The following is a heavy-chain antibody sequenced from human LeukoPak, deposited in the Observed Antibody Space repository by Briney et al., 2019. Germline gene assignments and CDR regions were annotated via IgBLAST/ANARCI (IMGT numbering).Heavy chain of an antibody. D-gene: IGHD1-7*01. CDR1: GFTFSRYA. Sequence: PAGSLRLSCAVSGFTFSRYAMSWVRKAPGKGLEWVSAISGGGGSTSYADGVKGRFTISRDSSNNTLYLQTNSLRAEDAAVYCCSRTGTTAWFDPWGQGTLVTVSS. J-gene: IGHJ5*02. CDR3: SRTGTTAWFDP. V-gene: IGHV3-23*01. CDR2: ISGGGGST.